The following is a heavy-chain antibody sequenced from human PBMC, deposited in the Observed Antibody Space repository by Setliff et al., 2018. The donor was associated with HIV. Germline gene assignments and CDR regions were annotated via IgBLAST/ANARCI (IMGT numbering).Heavy chain of an antibody. CDR3: ARESGIKIFGSPVVYYYMDV. Sequence: SLRLSCVGSDFTFGDYGIHWVRQAPGKGLVWVSRIDSDGITTYADSVEGRFTISRDNADNTLYLQMNSLRVDDTAVYFCARESGIKIFGSPVVYYYMDVWGKGTTVTVSS. J-gene: IGHJ6*03. V-gene: IGHV3-74*03. CDR2: IDSDGITT. CDR1: DFTFGDYG. D-gene: IGHD3-3*01.